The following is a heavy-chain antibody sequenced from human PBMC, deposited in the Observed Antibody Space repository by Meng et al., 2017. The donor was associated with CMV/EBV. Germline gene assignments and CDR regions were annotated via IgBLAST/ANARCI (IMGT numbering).Heavy chain of an antibody. CDR2: INPNSGGT. J-gene: IGHJ6*02. CDR3: ARDLRGSSRPIYYGMDV. Sequence: ASVPVSCKASGYTFTGYYMHWVRQAPGQGLEWMGWINPNSGGTNYAQKFQGRVTMTRDTSISTAYMELSRLRSDDTAVYYCARDLRGSSRPIYYGMDVWGQGTTVTVSS. D-gene: IGHD2-2*01. CDR1: GYTFTGYY. V-gene: IGHV1-2*02.